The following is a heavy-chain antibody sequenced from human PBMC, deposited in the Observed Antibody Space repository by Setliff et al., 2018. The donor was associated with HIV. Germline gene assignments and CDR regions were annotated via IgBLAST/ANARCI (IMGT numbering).Heavy chain of an antibody. CDR3: ARYSPRGYTLTGPY. CDR1: GGSFNGYS. Sequence: TLSLTCAVYGGSFNGYSWTWIRQPPGKGLEWIGGINHSGSTNYNPSLKSRVTISVDTSSNRFSLKLTSVTAADTAVYYCARYSPRGYTLTGPYWGQGTLVTVSS. D-gene: IGHD6-25*01. J-gene: IGHJ4*02. V-gene: IGHV4-34*01. CDR2: INHSGST.